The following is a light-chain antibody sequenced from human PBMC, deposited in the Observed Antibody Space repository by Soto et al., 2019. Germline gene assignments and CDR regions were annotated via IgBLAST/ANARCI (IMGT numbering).Light chain of an antibody. CDR2: GAS. V-gene: IGKV3-20*01. CDR3: HQYGSSPLIT. J-gene: IGKJ5*01. Sequence: EIVLTQSPGTLSLSPGERATLSCRASQSVSSSYLAWYQQKPGQAPRLLIYGASSRATGIPDRFSGSGSGTDFTITISRLEPEDFAVYYCHQYGSSPLITFGQGTQLEI. CDR1: QSVSSSY.